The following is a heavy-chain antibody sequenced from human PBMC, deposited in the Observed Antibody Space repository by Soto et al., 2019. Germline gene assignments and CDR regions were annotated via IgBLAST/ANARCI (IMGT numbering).Heavy chain of an antibody. J-gene: IGHJ5*02. Sequence: GGSLRLSCAASGFTFSSYGMHWVRQAPGKGLEWVAVIWYDGSNKYYADSVKGRFTTSRDNSKNTLYLQMNSLRAEDTAVYYCARDSIEPGIAAAGTVSAWFDPWGQGTLVTVSS. V-gene: IGHV3-33*01. D-gene: IGHD6-13*01. CDR2: IWYDGSNK. CDR3: ARDSIEPGIAAAGTVSAWFDP. CDR1: GFTFSSYG.